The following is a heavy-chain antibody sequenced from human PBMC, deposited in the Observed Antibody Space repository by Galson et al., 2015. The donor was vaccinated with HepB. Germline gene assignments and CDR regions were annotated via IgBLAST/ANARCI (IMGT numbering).Heavy chain of an antibody. V-gene: IGHV4-34*01. D-gene: IGHD6-13*01. CDR2: INHSGST. Sequence: VYGGSFSGYYWRWIRQPPGKGLEWIGEINHSGSTNYNPSLKSRVTISVDTSKNQSSLKLSSVTAADTAVYYCARAAGYRIAAAGRITHFDHWGQGTLVTVSS. CDR3: ARAAGYRIAAAGRITHFDH. CDR1: GGSFSGYY. J-gene: IGHJ4*02.